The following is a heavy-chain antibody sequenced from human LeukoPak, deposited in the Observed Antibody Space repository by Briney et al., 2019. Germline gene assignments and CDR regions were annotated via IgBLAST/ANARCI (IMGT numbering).Heavy chain of an antibody. CDR3: ARDGAVAGTFDY. D-gene: IGHD6-19*01. Sequence: SETLSLTCTVSGGSISSYYWSWIRQPPGKGLEWIGYIYYGGSTNYNPSLKSRVTISVDTPKDQFSLKLSSVTAADTAVYYCARDGAVAGTFDYWGQGTLVTVSS. V-gene: IGHV4-59*01. CDR1: GGSISSYY. CDR2: IYYGGST. J-gene: IGHJ4*02.